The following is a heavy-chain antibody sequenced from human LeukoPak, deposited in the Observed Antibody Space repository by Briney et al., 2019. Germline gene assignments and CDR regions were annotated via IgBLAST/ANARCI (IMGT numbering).Heavy chain of an antibody. CDR1: GFTFTAYG. CDR2: ISYDGSNK. CDR3: AKDNRYGGNSLIDY. J-gene: IGHJ4*02. V-gene: IGHV3-30*18. Sequence: QAGGSLRLSCAVSGFTFTAYGMHWVRQAPGKGLEWVAVISYDGSNKYYADSVKGRFTISRDNSKNTLYLQMNSLRAEDTAVYYCAKDNRYGGNSLIDYWGQGTLVTVSS. D-gene: IGHD4-23*01.